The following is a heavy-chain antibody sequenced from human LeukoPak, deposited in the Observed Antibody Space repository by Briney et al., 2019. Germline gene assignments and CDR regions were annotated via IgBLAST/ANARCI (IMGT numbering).Heavy chain of an antibody. D-gene: IGHD3-10*01. CDR2: LYYSGTT. V-gene: IGHV4-39*01. Sequence: SETLSLTCIVSGGSISSSSYFWGWIRQPPGKGLEWIGSLYYSGTTYYNPSLKSRVTISADTSKNQFSLKLTSVIAADTAVYYCAGHLFGSGSPYHMDVWGKGTTVTVS. CDR3: AGHLFGSGSPYHMDV. J-gene: IGHJ6*03. CDR1: GGSISSSSYF.